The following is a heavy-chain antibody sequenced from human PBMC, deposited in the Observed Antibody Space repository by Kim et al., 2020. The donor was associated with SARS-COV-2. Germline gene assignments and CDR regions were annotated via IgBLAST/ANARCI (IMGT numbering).Heavy chain of an antibody. CDR3: ARGGSWFGY. V-gene: IGHV1-8*01. J-gene: IGHJ4*02. Sequence: NTGCAQQFQGRVTMTRNTSISTAYMELSSLRSEDTAVYYCARGGSWFGYWGQGTLVTVSS. CDR2: NT. D-gene: IGHD6-13*01.